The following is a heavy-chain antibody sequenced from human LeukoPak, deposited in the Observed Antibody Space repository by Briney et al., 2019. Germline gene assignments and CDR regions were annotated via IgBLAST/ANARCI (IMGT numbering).Heavy chain of an antibody. D-gene: IGHD3-10*01. Sequence: SETLSLTXTVSGGSISSGDYYWGWIRQPPGKGLQWIGSIYYSGSTYYNPSLKSRVTISVDTSKNQFSLKLSSVTAADTAVYYRARRDYYGSGIDWFDPWGQGTLVTVSS. CDR2: IYYSGST. V-gene: IGHV4-39*01. J-gene: IGHJ5*02. CDR3: ARRDYYGSGIDWFDP. CDR1: GGSISSGDYY.